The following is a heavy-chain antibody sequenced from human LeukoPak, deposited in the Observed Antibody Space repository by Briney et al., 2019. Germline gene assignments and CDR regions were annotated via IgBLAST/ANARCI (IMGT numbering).Heavy chain of an antibody. CDR2: ISSDGGST. CDR1: GFTFSSYP. D-gene: IGHD1-26*01. Sequence: GGSLRLSCAASGFTFSSYPMYGVRQAPGKGLEYVSAISSDGGSTYYANSVRGRFTISRDNSKNTLYLQMGSLRAEDMAVYYCARVRGSYYFDYWGQGTLVTVSS. V-gene: IGHV3-64*01. J-gene: IGHJ4*02. CDR3: ARVRGSYYFDY.